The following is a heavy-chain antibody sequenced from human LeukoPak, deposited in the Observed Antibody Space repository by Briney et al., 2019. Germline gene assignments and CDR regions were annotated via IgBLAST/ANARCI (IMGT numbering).Heavy chain of an antibody. J-gene: IGHJ4*02. CDR3: APGVYDSRGY. CDR1: GFTFSSYS. V-gene: IGHV3-48*04. CDR2: ISSSSSTI. D-gene: IGHD3-22*01. Sequence: AGGSLRLSCAASGFTFSSYSMNWVRQAPGKGLEWVSYISSSSSTIYYADTVKGRFTISRDNAKNSLYLQMNSLRAEDTAVYYCAPGVYDSRGYWGQGTLVTVSS.